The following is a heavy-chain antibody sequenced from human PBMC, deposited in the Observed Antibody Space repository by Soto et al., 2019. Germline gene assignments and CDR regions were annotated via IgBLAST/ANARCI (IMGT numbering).Heavy chain of an antibody. D-gene: IGHD2-15*01. CDR1: GFTFSSYS. V-gene: IGHV3-48*01. Sequence: PGGSLRLSCAASGFTFSSYSMNWFRQAPGKGLEWVSYISSSSSTIYYADSVKGRFTISRDNAKNSLYLQMNSLRAEDTAVYYCAREVAEYYFDYWGQGTLVTVSS. J-gene: IGHJ4*02. CDR2: ISSSSSTI. CDR3: AREVAEYYFDY.